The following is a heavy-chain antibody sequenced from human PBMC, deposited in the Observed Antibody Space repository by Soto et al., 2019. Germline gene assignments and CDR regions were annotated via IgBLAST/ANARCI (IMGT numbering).Heavy chain of an antibody. V-gene: IGHV4-30-2*01. CDR3: ARGTTTVTTFDY. D-gene: IGHD4-17*01. CDR2: IYHSGST. Sequence: QLQLQESGSGLVKPSQTLSLTCAVSGGSISSGGYSWSWIRQPPGKGLECIGYIYHSGSTYYNPSLKSRVXXXVXXAKNQLSLKLSSVTAADTAVYYCARGTTTVTTFDYWGQGTLVTVSS. J-gene: IGHJ4*02. CDR1: GGSISSGGYS.